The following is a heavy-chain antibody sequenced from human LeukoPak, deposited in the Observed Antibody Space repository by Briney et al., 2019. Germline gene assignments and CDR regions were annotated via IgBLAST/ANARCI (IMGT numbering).Heavy chain of an antibody. CDR2: ISGSGGGT. Sequence: PGGSLRLSCAASGFTFTSYTMDWVRQAPGKGLEWVSAISGSGGGTYNADSVKGRFTISRDNSKNTLYLQMNSLRAEDTAVYYCARDGEPRYWGSGYYYGMDVWGQGATVTVSS. J-gene: IGHJ6*02. V-gene: IGHV3-23*01. CDR1: GFTFTSYT. D-gene: IGHD7-27*01. CDR3: ARDGEPRYWGSGYYYGMDV.